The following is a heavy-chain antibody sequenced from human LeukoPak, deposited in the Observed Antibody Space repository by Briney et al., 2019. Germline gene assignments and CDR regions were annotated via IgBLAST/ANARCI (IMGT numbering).Heavy chain of an antibody. CDR2: IRYDGSNK. D-gene: IGHD2-15*01. CDR3: AKAPVTTCSGTFCYPFDY. V-gene: IGHV3-30*02. CDR1: GFTFSSYG. Sequence: GGSLRLSCAASGFTFSSYGMHWVRQAPGKGLEWVAFIRYDGSNKYYADSVKGRFTISRDNSKNTLYLQMNSLRAEDTAVYYCAKAPVTTCSGTFCYPFDYWGQGTLVTVSS. J-gene: IGHJ4*02.